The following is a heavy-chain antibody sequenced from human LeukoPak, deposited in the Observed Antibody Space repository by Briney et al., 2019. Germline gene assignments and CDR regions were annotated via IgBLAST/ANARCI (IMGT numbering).Heavy chain of an antibody. CDR2: IKQDGSEK. D-gene: IGHD6-19*01. CDR3: ARDRLKYSSGWYYFDY. V-gene: IGHV3-7*01. J-gene: IGHJ4*02. CDR1: GFTFTNNF. Sequence: GGSLRLSCAASGFTFTNNFMSWVRQVPGKGLEWVANIKQDGSEKYYVDSVKGRFTISRDNAKNSLYLQMNSLRAEDTAVYYCARDRLKYSSGWYYFDYWGQGTLVTVSS.